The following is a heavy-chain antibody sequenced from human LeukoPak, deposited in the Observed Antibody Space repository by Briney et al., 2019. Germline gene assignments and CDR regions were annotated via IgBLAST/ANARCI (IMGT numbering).Heavy chain of an antibody. CDR1: GGSISSYY. V-gene: IGHV4-59*01. CDR2: IYYSGST. CDR3: ASLTLGQPLLQFDY. D-gene: IGHD3-9*01. Sequence: SETLSLTCTVSGGSISSYYWSWIRQPPGKGLEWIGYIYYSGSTNYNPSLKSRVTISVDTSKNQFSLKLSSVTAADTAVYYCASLTLGQPLLQFDYWGAGNLVTVSS. J-gene: IGHJ4*02.